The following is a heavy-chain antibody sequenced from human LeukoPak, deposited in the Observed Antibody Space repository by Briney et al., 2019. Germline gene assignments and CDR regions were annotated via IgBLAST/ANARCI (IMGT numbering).Heavy chain of an antibody. J-gene: IGHJ3*02. Sequence: ASVKVSCKASGYIFTSYGISWVRQAPGQGLEWMGWISAYNGNTNYAQKLQGRVTMTTDTSTSTAYMELRSLRSDDTAVYYCARGGYSGSYSGAFDIWGQGTMVTVSS. D-gene: IGHD1-26*01. CDR1: GYIFTSYG. CDR2: ISAYNGNT. CDR3: ARGGYSGSYSGAFDI. V-gene: IGHV1-18*01.